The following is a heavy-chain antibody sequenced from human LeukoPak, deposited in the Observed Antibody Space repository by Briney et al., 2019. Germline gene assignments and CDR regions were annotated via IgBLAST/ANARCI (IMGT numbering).Heavy chain of an antibody. CDR2: IYYSGST. V-gene: IGHV4-31*03. J-gene: IGHJ5*02. Sequence: SETLSLTCTVSGDSISSGGYYWSWIRQHPGKGLEWIGYIYYSGSTHYNPSLKSRVTISLDTSKNQFSLKLSSVTAADTAVYSCARLYQGQTYYDDTSGYYGNRFDPWGQGTLVTVSS. D-gene: IGHD3-22*01. CDR1: GDSISSGGYY. CDR3: ARLYQGQTYYDDTSGYYGNRFDP.